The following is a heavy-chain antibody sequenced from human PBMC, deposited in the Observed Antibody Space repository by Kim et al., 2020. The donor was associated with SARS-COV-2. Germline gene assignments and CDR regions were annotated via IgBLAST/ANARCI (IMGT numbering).Heavy chain of an antibody. D-gene: IGHD3-22*01. CDR1: GDPVSNNTAT. Sequence: SQTLSLTCAISGDPVSNNTATWNWIRQSPSRGLEWLGRTYYRSKWYSDYAVSVKSRITINPDTSETQFSLQLNSVTPEDTAVYYCARNGVMVRSAMDVWGQGTTVTVSS. V-gene: IGHV6-1*01. CDR3: ARNGVMVRSAMDV. CDR2: TYYRSKWYS. J-gene: IGHJ6*02.